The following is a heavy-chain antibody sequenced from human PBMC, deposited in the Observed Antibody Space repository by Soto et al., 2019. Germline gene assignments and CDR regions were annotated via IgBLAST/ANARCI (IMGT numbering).Heavy chain of an antibody. D-gene: IGHD6-6*01. CDR1: GFTFSSYG. Sequence: GGSLRLSCAASGFTFSSYGMHWVRQAPGKGLEWVAVIWYDGSNKYYADSVKGRFTISRDNSKNTLYLQMNSLRAEDTAVYYCARSFRSSSPNYYYYYGMDVWGQGTTVTVSS. CDR2: IWYDGSNK. J-gene: IGHJ6*02. CDR3: ARSFRSSSPNYYYYYGMDV. V-gene: IGHV3-33*01.